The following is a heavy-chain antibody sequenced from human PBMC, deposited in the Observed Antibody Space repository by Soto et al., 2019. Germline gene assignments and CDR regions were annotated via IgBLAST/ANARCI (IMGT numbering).Heavy chain of an antibody. J-gene: IGHJ5*01. D-gene: IGHD2-15*01. V-gene: IGHV4-30-4*01. CDR2: IYKSTTT. Sequence: QVHLLESGPGLVKPSQTLSLTCSVSGDSISTVDYFWAWIRQPPGQALEYIGYIYKSTTTYYNPSLESRFAISLDTSKSQFSLNVTSVTDEDTAVYFCARGRYCLTGRCFPNWFDSWGQGTLVTVAS. CDR1: GDSISTVDYF. CDR3: ARGRYCLTGRCFPNWFDS.